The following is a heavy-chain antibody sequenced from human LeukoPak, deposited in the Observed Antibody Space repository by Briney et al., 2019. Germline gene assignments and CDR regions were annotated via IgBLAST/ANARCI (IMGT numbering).Heavy chain of an antibody. D-gene: IGHD2-21*02. CDR2: ISSSSSYI. J-gene: IGHJ4*02. CDR3: ARDRDCGGDCYTPTFDY. CDR1: GFTFSSYS. Sequence: GGSLRLSCAASGFTFSSYSMNWVRQAPGKGLEWVSSISSSSSYIYYADSVKGRFTISRDNAKNSLYLQMNSLRAEDTAVYYCARDRDCGGDCYTPTFDYWGQGTLVTVPS. V-gene: IGHV3-21*01.